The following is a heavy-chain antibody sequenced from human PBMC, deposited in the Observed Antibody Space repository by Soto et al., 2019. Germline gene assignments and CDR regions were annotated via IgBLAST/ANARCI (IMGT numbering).Heavy chain of an antibody. CDR3: ARDYRSSTSLDY. CDR2: ISSSSSYI. D-gene: IGHD6-13*01. J-gene: IGHJ4*02. V-gene: IGHV3-21*01. CDR1: GFTFSSYS. Sequence: EVQLVESGGGLVKPGGSLRLSCAASGFTFSSYSMNWVRQAPGKGLEWVSSISSSSSYIYYADSVKGRFTISRDNAKNSLYRQMNSLRAEDTAVYYCARDYRSSTSLDYWGQGTLVTVSS.